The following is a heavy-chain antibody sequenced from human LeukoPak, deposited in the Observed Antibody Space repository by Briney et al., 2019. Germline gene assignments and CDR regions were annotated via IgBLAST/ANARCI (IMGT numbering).Heavy chain of an antibody. CDR3: ASRIVGATSAFDI. D-gene: IGHD1-26*01. V-gene: IGHV1-2*02. CDR2: INPNSGGT. Sequence: ASVKVSCKASGYTFTGYYMHWVRQAPGQGLEWMGWINPNSGGTNYAQKFQGRVTMTRDTSISTAYMELSRLRPDDTAVYYCASRIVGATSAFDIWGQGTMVTVSS. CDR1: GYTFTGYY. J-gene: IGHJ3*02.